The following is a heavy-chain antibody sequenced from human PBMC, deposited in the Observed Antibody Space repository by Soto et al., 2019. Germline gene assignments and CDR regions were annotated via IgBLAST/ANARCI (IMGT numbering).Heavy chain of an antibody. CDR2: IIPIFGTT. V-gene: IGHV1-69*14. CDR3: ARDLGSGYDPGDY. D-gene: IGHD5-12*01. J-gene: IGHJ4*02. CDR1: GDIFSGYS. Sequence: QVQLVQSGAEVKKPGSSVKVSCKTSGDIFSGYSISWVRQAPGQGLEWMGGIIPIFGTTNYAQRFHGRVTITADKSTSKAYLELYSLKSEDTAVYYCARDLGSGYDPGDYWGQGTLVTVSS.